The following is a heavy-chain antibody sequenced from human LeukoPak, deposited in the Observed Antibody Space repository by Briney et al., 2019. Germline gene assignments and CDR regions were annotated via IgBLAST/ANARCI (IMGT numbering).Heavy chain of an antibody. CDR1: GFTFSSYG. Sequence: GWSLRLSCAASGFTFSSYGMSWVRQAPGKGLEWVSYISSSGSTIYYADSVKGRFTISRDNAKNSLYLQMNSLRAEDTAVYYCARAGSGRSPDWFDPWGQGTLVTVSS. CDR3: ARAGSGRSPDWFDP. J-gene: IGHJ5*02. D-gene: IGHD1-26*01. CDR2: ISSSGSTI. V-gene: IGHV3-48*04.